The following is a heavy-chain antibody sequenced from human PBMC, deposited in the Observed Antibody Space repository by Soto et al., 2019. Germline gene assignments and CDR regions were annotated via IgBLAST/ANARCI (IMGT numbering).Heavy chain of an antibody. D-gene: IGHD3-3*02. Sequence: QVQLVQSGAEVKKPGASVKVSCKVSGHSFTGHYIHWVRQAPGQGLEWMGWINPNSGDTNYARRFQGRVTMTRDTSINTVSMELSSLRSDDTAVYYCARAQIGLLDWLPDNYYYGMDVWGQGTTVTVSS. CDR2: INPNSGDT. CDR1: GHSFTGHY. CDR3: ARAQIGLLDWLPDNYYYGMDV. J-gene: IGHJ6*02. V-gene: IGHV1-2*02.